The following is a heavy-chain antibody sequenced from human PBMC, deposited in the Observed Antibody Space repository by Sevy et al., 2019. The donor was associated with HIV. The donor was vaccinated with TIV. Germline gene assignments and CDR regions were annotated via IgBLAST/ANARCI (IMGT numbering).Heavy chain of an antibody. CDR1: GSTFSSYA. D-gene: IGHD6-13*01. CDR2: ISSGGGST. CDR3: AKRRAIAGAGFDY. V-gene: IGHV3-23*01. J-gene: IGHJ4*02. Sequence: GGSLRLSCEASGSTFSSYAMGWVRQAPGKGLVWVSSISSGGGSTYYADSVKGRFTISRDNSKNTIYLQMNSLRGDDTALFYCAKRRAIAGAGFDYWGRGTLVTVSS.